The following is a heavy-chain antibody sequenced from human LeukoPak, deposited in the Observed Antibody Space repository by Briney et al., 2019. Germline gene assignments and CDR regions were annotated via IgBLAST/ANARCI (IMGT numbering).Heavy chain of an antibody. V-gene: IGHV3-74*01. CDR2: INTAGSAT. D-gene: IGHD5-24*01. Sequence: GGSLRLSCAASGVTSSNYWMHWVRHAAGNGLVWVSRINTAGSATNYADYVKCRFTISRDNAKNTMYLQMITLRAEDTAVYYGAREDGYNTPHFDYWGQGTLVTVSS. CDR1: GVTSSNYW. CDR3: AREDGYNTPHFDY. J-gene: IGHJ4*02.